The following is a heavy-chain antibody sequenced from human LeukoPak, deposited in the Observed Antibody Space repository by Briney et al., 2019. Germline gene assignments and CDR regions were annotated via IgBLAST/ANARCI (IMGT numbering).Heavy chain of an antibody. CDR1: GFTFSSYA. CDR2: ISSNGGST. D-gene: IGHD3-22*01. CDR3: VRAYYYDSSGYYYDY. Sequence: GGSLRLSCAASGFTFSSYAMHWVRQAPGKGLEYVSAISSNGGSTYYANSVKGRFTISRDNSKNTLYLQMGSLRAEDMAVYYCVRAYYYDSSGYYYDYWGQGTLVTVSS. V-gene: IGHV3-64*01. J-gene: IGHJ4*02.